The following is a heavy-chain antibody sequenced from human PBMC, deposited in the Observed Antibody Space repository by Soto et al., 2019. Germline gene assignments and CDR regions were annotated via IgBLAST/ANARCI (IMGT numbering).Heavy chain of an antibody. D-gene: IGHD6-13*01. J-gene: IGHJ4*02. Sequence: QVQLVQSGAEVKKPGSSVKVSCKASGGTFSSYAISWLRQAPGQGLEWMGGIIPIFGTANYAQKFQGRVTITADESTSTAYMELSSLRSEDTAVYYCARIAAAGTERDLTIYYFDYWGQGTLVTVSS. V-gene: IGHV1-69*01. CDR3: ARIAAAGTERDLTIYYFDY. CDR1: GGTFSSYA. CDR2: IIPIFGTA.